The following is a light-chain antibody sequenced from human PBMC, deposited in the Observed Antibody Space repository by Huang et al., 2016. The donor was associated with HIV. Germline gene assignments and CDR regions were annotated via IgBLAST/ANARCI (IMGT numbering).Light chain of an antibody. CDR2: DAS. V-gene: IGKV3-11*01. CDR3: QQRSNWPRMYT. CDR1: QSVSSY. J-gene: IGKJ2*01. Sequence: PGERATLSCRASQSVSSYLAWYQQKPGQAPRLLIYDASNRATGIPARFSGSGSGTDFTLTISSLEPEDFAVYYCQQRSNWPRMYTFGQGTKLEIK.